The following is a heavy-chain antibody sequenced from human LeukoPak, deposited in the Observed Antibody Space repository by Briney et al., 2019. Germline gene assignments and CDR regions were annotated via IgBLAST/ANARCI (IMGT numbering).Heavy chain of an antibody. V-gene: IGHV4-59*01. J-gene: IGHJ4*02. CDR3: ARGANYYDSSGYLI. Sequence: SESLSLSCTVSGGSISSYSWSWIRQPPGKGLEWVRYICYSGSINYDHSLKSRVTISGDKSKNQFSLKLSSLTAADTAVYYCARGANYYDSSGYLIWGQGTLVTVSS. D-gene: IGHD3-22*01. CDR1: GGSISSYS. CDR2: ICYSGSI.